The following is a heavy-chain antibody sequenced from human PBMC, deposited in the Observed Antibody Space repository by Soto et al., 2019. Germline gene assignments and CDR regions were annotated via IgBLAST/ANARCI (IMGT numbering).Heavy chain of an antibody. V-gene: IGHV5-51*01. D-gene: IGHD5-18*01. CDR2: IYPGDSDT. CDR3: ARPRGYEPFGNYYFDY. CDR1: GYSVTSYW. Sequence: GESLKISCKGSGYSVTSYWIGWVRQMRGKGPEWMGIIYPGDSDTRYSPSFQGQVTISADKSISTAYLQWSSLKASDTAMYYCARPRGYEPFGNYYFDYWGQGTLVTVSS. J-gene: IGHJ4*02.